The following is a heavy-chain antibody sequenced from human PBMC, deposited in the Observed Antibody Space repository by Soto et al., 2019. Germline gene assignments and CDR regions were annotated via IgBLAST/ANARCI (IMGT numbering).Heavy chain of an antibody. CDR3: TRDASRDSSARGWFDP. J-gene: IGHJ5*02. Sequence: GGSLRLSCAASGFTFSNSWMHWVRQVSGKGLEWVSRINADGTSTSYADSVKGRFTISRDNAENTLHLQMNSLRAEDTAVYYCTRDASRDSSARGWFDPWGPGTLVTVSS. CDR1: GFTFSNSW. V-gene: IGHV3-74*01. D-gene: IGHD6-13*01. CDR2: INADGTST.